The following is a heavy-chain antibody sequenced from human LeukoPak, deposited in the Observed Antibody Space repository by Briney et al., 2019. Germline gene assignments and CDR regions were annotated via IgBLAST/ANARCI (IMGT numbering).Heavy chain of an antibody. D-gene: IGHD3-10*01. CDR1: GGSISSGGYY. CDR2: IYYSGST. V-gene: IGHV4-31*03. J-gene: IGHJ3*02. Sequence: SETLSLTCTVSGGSISSGGYYWSWLRQHPGKGLEWIGYIYYSGSTYYNPSLKSRVTISVDTSKNQFSLKLSSVTAADTAVYYCGYGSGRNIAFDIWGQGTMVTVSS. CDR3: GYGSGRNIAFDI.